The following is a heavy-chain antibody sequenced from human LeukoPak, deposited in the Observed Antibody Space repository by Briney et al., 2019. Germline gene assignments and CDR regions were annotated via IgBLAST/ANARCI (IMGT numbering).Heavy chain of an antibody. D-gene: IGHD6-6*01. CDR3: ARETYSSSVDY. J-gene: IGHJ4*02. V-gene: IGHV4-4*09. Sequence: SETLSLTCTVSGGSISSYYWSWIRQPPGKGLEWIGYIYTSGSTNYNPPLKSRVTISVDTSKNQFSLKLSSVTAADTAVYYCARETYSSSVDYWGQGTLVTVSS. CDR2: IYTSGST. CDR1: GGSISSYY.